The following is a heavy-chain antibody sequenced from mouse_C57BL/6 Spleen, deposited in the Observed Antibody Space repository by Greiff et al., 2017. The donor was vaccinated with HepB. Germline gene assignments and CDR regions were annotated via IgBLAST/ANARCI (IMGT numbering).Heavy chain of an antibody. CDR2: INPNNGGT. CDR3: ARYSNYWYFDV. J-gene: IGHJ1*03. Sequence: EVQLQQSGPELVKPGASVKISCKASGYTFTDYYMNWVKQSHGKSLEWIGDINPNNGGTSYNQKFKGKATLTVDKSSSTAYMELRSLTSEDSAVYYGARYSNYWYFDVWGTGTTVTVSS. CDR1: GYTFTDYY. V-gene: IGHV1-26*01. D-gene: IGHD2-5*01.